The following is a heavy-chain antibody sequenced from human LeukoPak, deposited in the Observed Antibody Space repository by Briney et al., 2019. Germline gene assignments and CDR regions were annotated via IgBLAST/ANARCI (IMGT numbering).Heavy chain of an antibody. CDR1: GGSISTYY. CDR3: ARDGAFDI. J-gene: IGHJ3*02. V-gene: IGHV4-59*01. Sequence: SETLSLTCTVSGGSISTYYWSWIRQPPGKGLEYIGYIYYSGSTNYNPSLKSRVTMSLDTSKNQFSLKLSSVTAADTAVYYCARDGAFDIWGQGTMVTVSS. CDR2: IYYSGST.